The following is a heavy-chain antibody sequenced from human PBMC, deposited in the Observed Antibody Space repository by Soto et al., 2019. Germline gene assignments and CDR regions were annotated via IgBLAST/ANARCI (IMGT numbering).Heavy chain of an antibody. J-gene: IGHJ6*02. CDR1: GFTFSSYA. V-gene: IGHV3-23*01. D-gene: IGHD1-1*01. CDR2: ISGSGGST. CDR3: AKMGGNEDYYYYGMDV. Sequence: XGSLRLSCAAAGFTFSSYAMSWVRQAPGKGLEWVSAISGSGGSTYYADSVKGRFTISRDNSKNTLYLQMNSLRAEDTAVYYCAKMGGNEDYYYYGMDVWGQGNTVTVSS.